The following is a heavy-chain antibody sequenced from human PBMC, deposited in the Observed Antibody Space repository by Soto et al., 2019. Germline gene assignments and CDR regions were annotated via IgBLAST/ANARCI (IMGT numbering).Heavy chain of an antibody. J-gene: IGHJ4*02. D-gene: IGHD6-13*01. Sequence: GASVKASCKASGYSFTSYESNWVRQATGQGFEWMGWMNPYSGNTGYAQKFQGRVTMTRDNSITTAYMELSSLRSEDTAIYSCWRGLYKSSWPTPYPFEDWGQGTQVTVS. CDR2: MNPYSGNT. CDR1: GYSFTSYE. V-gene: IGHV1-8*01. CDR3: WRGLYKSSWPTPYPFED.